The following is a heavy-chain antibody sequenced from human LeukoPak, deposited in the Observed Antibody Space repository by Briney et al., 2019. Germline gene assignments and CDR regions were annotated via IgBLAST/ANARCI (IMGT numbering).Heavy chain of an antibody. CDR3: ARDPSYDFWSGYYNRGGYYYYMDV. Sequence: ASVKVSCKASGHTFTSYGISWVRQAPGQGLEWMGWISAYNGNTNYAQKLQGRVTMTTDTSTSTAYMELRSLRSDDTAVYYCARDPSYDFWSGYYNRGGYYYYMDVWGKGTTVTVSS. J-gene: IGHJ6*03. D-gene: IGHD3-3*01. V-gene: IGHV1-18*01. CDR2: ISAYNGNT. CDR1: GHTFTSYG.